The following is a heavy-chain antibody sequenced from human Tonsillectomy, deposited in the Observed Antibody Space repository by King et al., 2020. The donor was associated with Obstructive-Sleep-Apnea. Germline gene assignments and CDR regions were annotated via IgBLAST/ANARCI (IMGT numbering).Heavy chain of an antibody. CDR2: IFHTGNT. D-gene: IGHD4-17*01. V-gene: IGHV4-38-2*02. J-gene: IGHJ5*02. CDR1: GYSISTGYY. CDR3: AKDYGDLTGLDP. Sequence: HVQLQESGPGLVKPSETLSLTCAVSGYSISTGYYWGWIRQPPGKGLEGIGSIFHTGNTYYNPSLKSRVTISVDTSRNQFSLKLSSVTAADTAVYYCAKDYGDLTGLDPWGQGTLVTVSS.